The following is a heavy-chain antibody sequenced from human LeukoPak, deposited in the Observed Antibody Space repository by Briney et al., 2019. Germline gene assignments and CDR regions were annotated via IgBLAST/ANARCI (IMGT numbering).Heavy chain of an antibody. V-gene: IGHV3-11*04. Sequence: GGSLRLSCAASGFTFSDYYMSWIRQAPGKGLEWVSYISSSGNTIYYADSVKGRFTVSRDNSKNTLYLQMNSLRAEDTAVYYCARGSRGNIAAAGHFDYWGQGTLVTVSS. D-gene: IGHD6-13*01. CDR1: GFTFSDYY. J-gene: IGHJ4*02. CDR3: ARGSRGNIAAAGHFDY. CDR2: ISSSGNTI.